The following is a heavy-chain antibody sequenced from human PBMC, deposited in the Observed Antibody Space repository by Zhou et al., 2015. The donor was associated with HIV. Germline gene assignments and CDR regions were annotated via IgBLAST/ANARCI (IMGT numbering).Heavy chain of an antibody. CDR3: ARGGVSLAADNWFDP. Sequence: LLQSGPEVRKPGSSVKVSCKASGGTFSGYAISWVRQAPGQGLEWMGGIIPIFGTANYAQKFQGRVTITADESTSTAYMELSSLRSEDTAVYYCARGGVSLAADNWFDPWGQGTLVTVSS. CDR1: GGTFSGYA. J-gene: IGHJ5*02. CDR2: IIPIFGTA. V-gene: IGHV1-69*01. D-gene: IGHD6-25*01.